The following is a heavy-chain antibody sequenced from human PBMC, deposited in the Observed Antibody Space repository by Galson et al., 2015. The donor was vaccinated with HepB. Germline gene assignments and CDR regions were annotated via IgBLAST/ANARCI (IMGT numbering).Heavy chain of an antibody. CDR3: ATAPHYDFWSGYLSRGFDP. CDR2: FDPEDGET. D-gene: IGHD3-3*01. Sequence: SVKVSCKVSGYTLTELSMHWVRQAPGKGLEWMGGFDPEDGETIYAQKFQGRVTMTEDTSTDTAYMELSSLRSEDTAVYYCATAPHYDFWSGYLSRGFDPWGQGTLVTVSS. CDR1: GYTLTELS. V-gene: IGHV1-24*01. J-gene: IGHJ5*02.